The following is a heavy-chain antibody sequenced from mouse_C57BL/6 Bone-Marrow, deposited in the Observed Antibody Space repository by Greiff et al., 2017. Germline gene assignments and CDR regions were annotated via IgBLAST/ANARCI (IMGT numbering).Heavy chain of an antibody. Sequence: QVQLQQPGAELVMPGASVKLSCKASGYTFTSYWMHWVKQRPGPGLEWIGEIDPSDSYTNYNQKFKGKSTLTVDKSSSTAYMHLSSLTSEYSAVYYCALYPDYFDYWGQGTTLTGSS. CDR3: ALYPDYFDY. V-gene: IGHV1-69*01. CDR1: GYTFTSYW. CDR2: IDPSDSYT. D-gene: IGHD2-1*01. J-gene: IGHJ2*01.